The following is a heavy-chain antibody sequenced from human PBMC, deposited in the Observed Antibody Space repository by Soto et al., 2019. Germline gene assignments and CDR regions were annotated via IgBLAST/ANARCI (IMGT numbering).Heavy chain of an antibody. Sequence: VKFSFKPSVYTFSSHYIHGRLHATGQWPEWMGMIKPSDGSTTYAPRFQGRITMTRDTSTSTVHMELSSLRSDDTALYYCAGTSVELPVIVPHWFDPWGQGSPVTVSS. CDR2: IKPSDGST. J-gene: IGHJ5*02. CDR1: VYTFSSHY. V-gene: IGHV1-46*01. D-gene: IGHD3-3*01. CDR3: AGTSVELPVIVPHWFDP.